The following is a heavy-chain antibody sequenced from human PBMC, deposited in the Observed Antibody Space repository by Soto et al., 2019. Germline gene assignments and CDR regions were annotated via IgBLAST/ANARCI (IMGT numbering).Heavy chain of an antibody. CDR2: IIPIFGTA. CDR1: GGTFSSYA. Sequence: QVQLVQSGAEVKKPGSSVKVSCKASGGTFSSYAISWVRQAPGQGLEWMGGIIPIFGTANYAQKFQGRVTITADESTSTDYMELSSLRSEDTAVYYCAKVQSQDIVLVPAATYYYYYGMDVWGQGTTVTVSS. D-gene: IGHD2-2*01. J-gene: IGHJ6*02. CDR3: AKVQSQDIVLVPAATYYYYYGMDV. V-gene: IGHV1-69*12.